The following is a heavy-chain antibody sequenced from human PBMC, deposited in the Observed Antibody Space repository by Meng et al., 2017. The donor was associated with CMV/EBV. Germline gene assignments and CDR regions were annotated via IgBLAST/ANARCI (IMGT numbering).Heavy chain of an antibody. D-gene: IGHD3-10*01. V-gene: IGHV4-34*01. CDR1: GGAFSGYS. J-gene: IGHJ4*02. CDR3: ARESMVRGED. CDR2: INHSGST. Sequence: QVHLQQVGAGLLRLSETLSLTGAVYGGAFSGYSWSWIRQPPGKGLEWIGEINHSGSTTYNPSLKSRVTISVDTSKNQFSLKLSSVTAADTAAYYCARESMVRGEDWGQGTLVTVSS.